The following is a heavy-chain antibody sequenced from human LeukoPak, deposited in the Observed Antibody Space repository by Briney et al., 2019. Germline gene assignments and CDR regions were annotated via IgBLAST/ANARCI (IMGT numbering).Heavy chain of an antibody. CDR2: IRGTGSST. D-gene: IGHD2-15*01. Sequence: PGGSLRLSCGASGFTFSSYAMAWVRQAPGKGLEWVSAIRGTGSSTYYADSVKGRFTISRDNSKNTLFLQMNSLRAEDTAIYYCAKADLATCAGGTCYFFDHWGQGILVTVSS. V-gene: IGHV3-23*01. J-gene: IGHJ4*02. CDR1: GFTFSSYA. CDR3: AKADLATCAGGTCYFFDH.